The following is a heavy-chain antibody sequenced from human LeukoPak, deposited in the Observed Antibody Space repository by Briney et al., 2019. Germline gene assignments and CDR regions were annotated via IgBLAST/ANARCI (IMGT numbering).Heavy chain of an antibody. CDR2: IYYSGST. CDR1: GGSISSGGYY. Sequence: SQTLSLTCTVSGGSISSGGYYWSWTRQHPGKGLEWIGYIYYSGSTYYNPSLKSRVTISVDTSKNQFSLKLSSVTAADTAVYYCARDREYDSSGYYYRAGLFDIWGQGTMVTVSS. V-gene: IGHV4-31*03. CDR3: ARDREYDSSGYYYRAGLFDI. D-gene: IGHD3-22*01. J-gene: IGHJ3*02.